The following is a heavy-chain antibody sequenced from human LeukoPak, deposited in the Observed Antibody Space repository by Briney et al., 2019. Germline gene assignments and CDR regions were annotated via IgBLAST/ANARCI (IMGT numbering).Heavy chain of an antibody. CDR1: GFTFSSYS. CDR2: ISSSSSYI. V-gene: IGHV3-21*01. CDR3: ARYSSSWTIFDY. D-gene: IGHD6-13*01. J-gene: IGHJ4*02. Sequence: GSLRLSCAASGFTFSSYSMNWVRQAPGKGLEWVSSISSSSSYIYYADSVKGRFTISRDNAKNSLHLQMNSLRAEDTAVYYCARYSSSWTIFDYWGQGTLVTVSS.